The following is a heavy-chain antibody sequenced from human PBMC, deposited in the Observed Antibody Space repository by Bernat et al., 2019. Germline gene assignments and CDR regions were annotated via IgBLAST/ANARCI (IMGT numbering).Heavy chain of an antibody. V-gene: IGHV4-34*01. Sequence: QVQLQQWGAGLLKPSETLSLTCAVYGGSFSGYYWSWIRQPPGKGLEWIGEINHSGSTNYNPSLKSRVTISVDTSKNQFSLKLSSVTAADTAVYYCARSLYDYIWGSYRFAWFDYWGQGTLVTVSS. J-gene: IGHJ4*02. CDR1: GGSFSGYY. CDR3: ARSLYDYIWGSYRFAWFDY. CDR2: INHSGST. D-gene: IGHD3-16*02.